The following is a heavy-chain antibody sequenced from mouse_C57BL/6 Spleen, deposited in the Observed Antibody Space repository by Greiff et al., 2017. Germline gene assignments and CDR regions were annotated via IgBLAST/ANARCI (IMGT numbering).Heavy chain of an antibody. D-gene: IGHD2-5*01. V-gene: IGHV5-4*01. Sequence: EVKLMESGGGLVKPGGSLKLSCAASGFTFSSYAMSWVRQTPEKRLEWVATISDGGSYTYYPDNVKGRFSISRDNAKNNLYLQMSHLKSEDTAMYYCARDRGYYSNFMDYWGQGTSVTVSS. J-gene: IGHJ4*01. CDR3: ARDRGYYSNFMDY. CDR1: GFTFSSYA. CDR2: ISDGGSYT.